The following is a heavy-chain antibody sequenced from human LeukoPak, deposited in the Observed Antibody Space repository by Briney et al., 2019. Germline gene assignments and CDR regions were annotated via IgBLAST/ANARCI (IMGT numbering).Heavy chain of an antibody. V-gene: IGHV3-23*01. Sequence: GSLRLSCAASGFTFSSYAMSWVRQASGKGLEWVSAISGSGGSTYYADSVKGRFTISRDNSKNTLYLQMNSLRAEDTAVYYCARRPSGSYYYYGMDVWGQGTTVTVSS. CDR1: GFTFSSYA. J-gene: IGHJ6*02. D-gene: IGHD1-26*01. CDR2: ISGSGGST. CDR3: ARRPSGSYYYYGMDV.